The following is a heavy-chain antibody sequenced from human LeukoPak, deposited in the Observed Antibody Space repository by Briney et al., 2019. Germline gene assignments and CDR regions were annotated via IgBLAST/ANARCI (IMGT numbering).Heavy chain of an antibody. D-gene: IGHD4-23*01. CDR1: GGSISSGSYY. V-gene: IGHV4-61*02. J-gene: IGHJ4*02. CDR2: IYTSGST. CDR3: ASTLGVVTPGPASNDAVVDY. Sequence: SQTLSLTCTVSGGSISSGSYYWSWIRQPAGKGLEWIGRIYTSGSTNYNPSLKSRVTISVDTSKNQFSLKLSSVTAADTAVYYCASTLGVVTPGPASNDAVVDYWGQGTLVTVSS.